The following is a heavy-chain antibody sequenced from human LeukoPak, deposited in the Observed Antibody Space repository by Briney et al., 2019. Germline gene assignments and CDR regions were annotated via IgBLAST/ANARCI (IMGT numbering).Heavy chain of an antibody. J-gene: IGHJ4*02. CDR2: ISDSGGST. V-gene: IGHV3-23*01. D-gene: IGHD4/OR15-4a*01. Sequence: GGSLRLSCATSGFTFSSYAMSWVRQAPGKGLEWVSAISDSGGSTYYADSVKGRFTISRGNSKNTLYLQMNSLRAEDTAVYYCARGGNKGANFDYWGQGTLVTVSS. CDR3: ARGGNKGANFDY. CDR1: GFTFSSYA.